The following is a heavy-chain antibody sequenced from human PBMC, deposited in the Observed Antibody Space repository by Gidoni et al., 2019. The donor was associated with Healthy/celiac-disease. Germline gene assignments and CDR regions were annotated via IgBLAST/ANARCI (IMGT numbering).Heavy chain of an antibody. CDR1: GFTFSSYG. CDR2: ISYDGSNK. CDR3: AKDLPSTY. D-gene: IGHD2-2*01. Sequence: QVQLVASGGGVVQPGRSLRLSCAASGFTFSSYGMHWVRQAPGKGLEWVAVISYDGSNKYYADSVKGRFTISRDNSKNTLYLQMNSLRAEDTAVYYCAKDLPSTYWGQGTLVTVSS. J-gene: IGHJ4*02. V-gene: IGHV3-30*18.